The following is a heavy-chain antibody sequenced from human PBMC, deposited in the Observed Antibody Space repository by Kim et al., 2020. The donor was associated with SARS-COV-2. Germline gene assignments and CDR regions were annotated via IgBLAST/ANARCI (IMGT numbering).Heavy chain of an antibody. D-gene: IGHD1-26*01. V-gene: IGHV1-2*02. CDR1: GYTFTGYY. CDR3: AREGVVVGATSAFDI. J-gene: IGHJ3*02. CDR2: INPNSGGT. Sequence: ASVKVSCKASGYTFTGYYMHWVRQAPGQGLEWMGWINPNSGGTNYAQKFQGRVTMTRDTSISTAYMELSRLRSDYTAVYYCAREGVVVGATSAFDIWGQGTMVTVSS.